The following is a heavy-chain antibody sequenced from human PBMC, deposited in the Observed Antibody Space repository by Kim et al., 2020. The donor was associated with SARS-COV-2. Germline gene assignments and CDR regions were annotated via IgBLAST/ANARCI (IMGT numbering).Heavy chain of an antibody. Sequence: SETLSLTCAVYGGSFSGYYWSWIRQPPGKGLEWIGEINHSGSTNYNPSLKSRVTISVDTSKNQFSLKLSSVTAADTAVYYCASGVGYNYMHHYYYYGMDVWGQGTTVTVSS. CDR3: ASGVGYNYMHHYYYYGMDV. D-gene: IGHD1-1*01. V-gene: IGHV4-34*01. CDR1: GGSFSGYY. CDR2: INHSGST. J-gene: IGHJ6*02.